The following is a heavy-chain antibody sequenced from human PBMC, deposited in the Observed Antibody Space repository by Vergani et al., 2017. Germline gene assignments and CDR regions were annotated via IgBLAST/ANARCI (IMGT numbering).Heavy chain of an antibody. CDR1: GFTFSTYA. CDR3: VREGSYCGSTTCRNASYGYYYHMDV. D-gene: IGHD2-21*01. Sequence: QVQLVESGGGVVQPGRSLRLSCTSSGFTFSTYAMHWVRQAPGKGLEWVAIIYYDGSKKYYADSVKGRFTISRDNSRNTLDLLMSSLRAEDTAIYYCVREGSYCGSTTCRNASYGYYYHMDVWGEGTPVTVSS. V-gene: IGHV3-33*01. CDR2: IYYDGSKK. J-gene: IGHJ6*03.